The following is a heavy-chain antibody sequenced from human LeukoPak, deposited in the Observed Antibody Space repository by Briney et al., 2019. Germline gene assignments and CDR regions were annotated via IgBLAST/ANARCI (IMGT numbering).Heavy chain of an antibody. CDR3: VKRSVLYFDY. J-gene: IGHJ4*02. CDR1: GFTFSSYA. D-gene: IGHD2-8*02. Sequence: GGSLRLSCSGSGFTFSSYAIHWVRQAPGKGLQYVSGISSNGGNTYNADSVKGRFTISRDNSKNTVDLQMSSLRAEDTAVYYCVKRSVLYFDYLGQGTLVAVSS. CDR2: ISSNGGNT. V-gene: IGHV3-64D*09.